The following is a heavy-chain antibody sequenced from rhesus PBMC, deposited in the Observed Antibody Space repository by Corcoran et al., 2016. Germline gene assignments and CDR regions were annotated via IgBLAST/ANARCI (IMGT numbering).Heavy chain of an antibody. V-gene: IGHV4-165*01. CDR1: GGSFSGYY. Sequence: QVQLQESGPGLVKPSETLSLTCAVSGGSFSGYYWGWIRQPPGKGLEWIGYIDGSDGSTSYNPSLKSRVTISKDSSKNQFSLKLSSVTAADTAVYYCARDSTIAAGRGFDYWGQGVLVTVSS. CDR2: IDGSDGST. CDR3: ARDSTIAAGRGFDY. D-gene: IGHD6-13*01. J-gene: IGHJ4*01.